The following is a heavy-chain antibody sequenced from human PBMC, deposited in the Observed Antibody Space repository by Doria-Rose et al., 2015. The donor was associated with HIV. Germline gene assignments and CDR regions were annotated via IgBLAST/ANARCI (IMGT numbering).Heavy chain of an antibody. J-gene: IGHJ4*02. V-gene: IGHV2-26*01. CDR1: GVSLSSPGMG. CDR2: IFSDDER. Sequence: VTLKESGPVLVKPTETLTLTCTVSGVSLSSPGMGVSWIRQPPGKALEWLANIFSDDERSYKTSQKSRLTISRALSRSQVVLTMTDMDPVDTATYHCARIKSSRWYHKYYVDFWGQGTLVIVSA. CDR3: ARIKSSRWYHKYYVDF. D-gene: IGHD6-13*01.